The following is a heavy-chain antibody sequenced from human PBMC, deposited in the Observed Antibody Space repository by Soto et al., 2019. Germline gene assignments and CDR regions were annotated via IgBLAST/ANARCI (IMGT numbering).Heavy chain of an antibody. D-gene: IGHD3-22*01. CDR1: GGSFSGYY. Sequence: QVQLQQWGAGPLKPSETLSLTCAVFGGSFSGYYWTWIRQPPGKGLEWIGELTHDGNINYNPSLKSRVTISVDTSKNQFSLRLSFVTAAATAVYFCARGQDRSKGGDKWAQGTLVTVSS. J-gene: IGHJ4*02. CDR2: LTHDGNI. CDR3: ARGQDRSKGGDK. V-gene: IGHV4-34*01.